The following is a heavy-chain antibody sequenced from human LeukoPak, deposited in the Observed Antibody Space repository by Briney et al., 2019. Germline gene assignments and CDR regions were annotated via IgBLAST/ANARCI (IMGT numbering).Heavy chain of an antibody. CDR2: ISAIGGTT. Sequence: GGSLRLSCAASGFTFGYFAMTWVRQAPGKGLEWVSTISAIGGTTNYADSVKGRFTISRDNSKNTVWLQMHSLRAGDTALYYCARAPRGKFADFDLWGRGTLVTVSS. J-gene: IGHJ2*01. V-gene: IGHV3-23*01. CDR1: GFTFGYFA. CDR3: ARAPRGKFADFDL.